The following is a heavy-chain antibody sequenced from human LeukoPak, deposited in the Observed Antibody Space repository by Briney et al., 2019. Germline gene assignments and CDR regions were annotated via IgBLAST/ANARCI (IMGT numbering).Heavy chain of an antibody. CDR2: ISTFNGNT. D-gene: IGHD1-1*01. J-gene: IGHJ4*02. Sequence: GASVKVSCEASGYTFSSYSITWVRQAPGQGLEWMGWISTFNGNTKYAQKFQGRVTLTTDTSTSTAFLELRSLSSDDTAIYYCARGNWNDPKVHSDYWGQGTLVTASS. CDR3: ARGNWNDPKVHSDY. V-gene: IGHV1-18*01. CDR1: GYTFSSYS.